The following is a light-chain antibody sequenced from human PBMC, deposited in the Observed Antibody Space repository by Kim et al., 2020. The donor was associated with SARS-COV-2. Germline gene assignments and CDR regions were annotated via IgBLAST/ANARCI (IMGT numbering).Light chain of an antibody. V-gene: IGKV3-20*01. CDR1: QSLSSGA. J-gene: IGKJ2*01. CDR2: DAS. Sequence: EIVLTQSPGTLSLSPGERATLSCRASQSLSSGALAWYQQKPGQTPRLLIYDASIRATGIPDRFSGSGSGTDFTLTISRLEPEDFAVYYCQKYGNSPYTFGQGTKLEI. CDR3: QKYGNSPYT.